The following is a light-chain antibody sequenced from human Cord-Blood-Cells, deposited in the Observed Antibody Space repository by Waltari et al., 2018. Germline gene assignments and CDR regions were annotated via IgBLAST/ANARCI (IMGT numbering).Light chain of an antibody. J-gene: IGKJ1*01. CDR1: QSVSSN. Sequence: EIVMTQSPATQSESPGERATLSCRASQSVSSNLAWYQQKPGQAPRLLIYGASTRATGIPARFSGSGSGTEFTLTISSLQSEDFAVYYCQQYNNWPPWTFGQGTKVEIK. V-gene: IGKV3-15*01. CDR2: GAS. CDR3: QQYNNWPPWT.